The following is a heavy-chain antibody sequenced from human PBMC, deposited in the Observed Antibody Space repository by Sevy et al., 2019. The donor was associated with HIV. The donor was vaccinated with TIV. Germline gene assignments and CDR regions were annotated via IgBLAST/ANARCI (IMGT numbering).Heavy chain of an antibody. Sequence: GGSLRLSCAASGFTFINAWMNWVRQAPGKGLEWVGRIKSKGGGGTRDYAAPVKGRFSISRDDSKNTLYLQMNSLKIEDTALYYYTCDHDYYYGMNVWGQGTTVTVSS. CDR2: IKSKGGGGTR. V-gene: IGHV3-15*07. CDR1: GFTFINAW. CDR3: TCDHDYYYGMNV. J-gene: IGHJ6*02.